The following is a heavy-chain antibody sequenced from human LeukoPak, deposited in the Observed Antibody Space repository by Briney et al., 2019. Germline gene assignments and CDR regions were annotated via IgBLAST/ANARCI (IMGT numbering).Heavy chain of an antibody. CDR1: GGSISSYY. CDR2: IYYSGST. Sequence: PSEALSLTCTVSGGSISSYYWSWIRQPPGKELEWIGYIYYSGSTNYNPSLKSRVTISVDTSKNQFSLKLSSVTAADTAVYYCARALSRGYSYGYYNYYYMDVWGKGTTVTVSS. CDR3: ARALSRGYSYGYYNYYYMDV. D-gene: IGHD5-18*01. J-gene: IGHJ6*03. V-gene: IGHV4-59*01.